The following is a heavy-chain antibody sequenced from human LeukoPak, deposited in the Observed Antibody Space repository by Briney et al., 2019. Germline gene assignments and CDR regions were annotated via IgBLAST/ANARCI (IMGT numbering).Heavy chain of an antibody. V-gene: IGHV1-18*01. J-gene: IGHJ4*02. CDR2: ISAYNGNT. D-gene: IGHD3-22*01. CDR1: GYPFTNYG. CDR3: ARGGMVVVVIDLDY. Sequence: ASVKVSCKASGYPFTNYGISWVRQAPGQGLEWMGWISAYNGNTNYAQKFQGRVTMSTDTSTCTAYMELRSLRSDDTAVYYCARGGMVVVVIDLDYWGQGTLVTVSS.